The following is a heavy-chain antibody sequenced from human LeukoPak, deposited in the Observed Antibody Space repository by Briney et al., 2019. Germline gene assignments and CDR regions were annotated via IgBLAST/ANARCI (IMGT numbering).Heavy chain of an antibody. CDR2: IYYSGST. V-gene: IGHV4-59*12. CDR3: ARDKAKYQLLT. CDR1: GGSISSYY. D-gene: IGHD2-2*01. J-gene: IGHJ4*02. Sequence: PSETLSLTCTVSGGSISSYYWSWIRQPPGKGLEWIGYIYYSGSTYYNPSLKSRVTISVDTSKNQFSLKLSSVTAADTAVYYCARDKAKYQLLTWGQGTLVTVSS.